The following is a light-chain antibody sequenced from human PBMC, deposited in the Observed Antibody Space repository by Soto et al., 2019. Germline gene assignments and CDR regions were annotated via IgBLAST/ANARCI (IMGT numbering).Light chain of an antibody. Sequence: DVMITQSTLSLPVTLGQPASISCRSSQGLVYSDGNTYLNWFXQRPGQSPRRLIYKVSNRDSGVPERFSGSRSGTDYTLTISNLQPEDFATYFCQQANSCPLNFGPGTKVNVK. V-gene: IGKV2-30*01. CDR1: QGLVYSDGNTY. CDR2: KVS. J-gene: IGKJ3*01. CDR3: QQANSCPLN.